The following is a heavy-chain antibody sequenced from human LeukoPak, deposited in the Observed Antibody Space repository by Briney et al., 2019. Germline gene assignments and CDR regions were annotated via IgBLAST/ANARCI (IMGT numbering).Heavy chain of an antibody. CDR3: ARAVFRPAAVDY. Sequence: ASVKVSCKASGYTFTGYYMHWVRQAPGQGLEWMGWINPNSGGTNYAQKFQGRVTMTRDTSISTAYMELSRLRSDDAAVYYCARAVFRPAAVDYWGQGTLVTVSS. D-gene: IGHD2-2*01. J-gene: IGHJ4*02. V-gene: IGHV1-2*02. CDR1: GYTFTGYY. CDR2: INPNSGGT.